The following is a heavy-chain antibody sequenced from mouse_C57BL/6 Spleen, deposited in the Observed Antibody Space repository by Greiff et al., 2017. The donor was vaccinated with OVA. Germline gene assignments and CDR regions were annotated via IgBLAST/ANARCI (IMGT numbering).Heavy chain of an antibody. V-gene: IGHV1-53*01. J-gene: IGHJ4*01. CDR3: ARSGNPYYYAMDY. CDR2: INPSNGGT. CDR1: GYTFTSYW. D-gene: IGHD2-1*01. Sequence: QVQLQQSGTELVKPGASVKLSCKASGYTFTSYWMHWVKQRPGQGLEWIGNINPSNGGTNYNEKFKSKATLTVDKSSSTAYMQLSSLTSEDSAVYYCARSGNPYYYAMDYWGQGTSVTVSS.